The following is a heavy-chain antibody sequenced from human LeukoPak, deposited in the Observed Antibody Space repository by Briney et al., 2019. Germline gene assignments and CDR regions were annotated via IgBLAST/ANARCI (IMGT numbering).Heavy chain of an antibody. J-gene: IGHJ5*02. D-gene: IGHD7-27*01. CDR1: GYTFTNYG. V-gene: IGHV1-18*01. Sequence: ASVKVSCKGSGYTFTNYGFSWVRQAPGQGLEWMGWISAYNGNTNYAQKFQDRITMTTDTSTSTAYMELSRLRSDDTAVYYCARGSPWGNWFDPWGQGTLVTVSS. CDR2: ISAYNGNT. CDR3: ARGSPWGNWFDP.